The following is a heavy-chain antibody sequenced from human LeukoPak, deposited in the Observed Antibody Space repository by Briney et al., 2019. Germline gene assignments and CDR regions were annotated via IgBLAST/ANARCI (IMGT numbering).Heavy chain of an antibody. Sequence: GGPLRFSCAASGFTFSSYSMNWVRQAPGKGLEWVSSISSSSSYIYYADSVKGRFTISRDNAKNSLYLQMNSLRAEDTAVYYCARGYSSSWHHYYYYMDVWGKGTTVTVSS. J-gene: IGHJ6*03. CDR3: ARGYSSSWHHYYYYMDV. CDR2: ISSSSSYI. CDR1: GFTFSSYS. V-gene: IGHV3-21*01. D-gene: IGHD6-13*01.